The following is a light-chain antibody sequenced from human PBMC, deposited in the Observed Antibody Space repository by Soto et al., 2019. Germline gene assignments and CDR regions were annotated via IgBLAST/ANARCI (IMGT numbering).Light chain of an antibody. CDR3: QQFGTSPLT. J-gene: IGKJ4*01. CDR2: GAS. Sequence: EIVLTQSPGTLSSSPGERATLSCRASQSVRSTYLAWYQQKPGQAPRLLIYGASSRATGIPDRFSGSGSGTDSTLTISRLEPEDFAVYYCQQFGTSPLTFGGGTKVEIK. CDR1: QSVRSTY. V-gene: IGKV3-20*01.